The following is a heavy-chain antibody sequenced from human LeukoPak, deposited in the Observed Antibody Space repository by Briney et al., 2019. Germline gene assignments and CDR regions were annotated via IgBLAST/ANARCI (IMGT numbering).Heavy chain of an antibody. Sequence: GESLKISCKGSGYSFSSYWIAWVRQMPGKGLEGMAIIYPGDSDTRYSPSFQGQVTISADKASNTAYLQWSGLTASDTAIYYCARHVHPRAYTYGYAYWGQGTLVTVSS. J-gene: IGHJ4*02. V-gene: IGHV5-51*01. CDR1: GYSFSSYW. CDR2: IYPGDSDT. D-gene: IGHD5-18*01. CDR3: ARHVHPRAYTYGYAY.